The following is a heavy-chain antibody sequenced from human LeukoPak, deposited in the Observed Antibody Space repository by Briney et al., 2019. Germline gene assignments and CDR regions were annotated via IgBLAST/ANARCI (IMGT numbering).Heavy chain of an antibody. J-gene: IGHJ4*02. D-gene: IGHD6-13*01. CDR3: ARDWYRIAAAGGGYYFDY. Sequence: GASVKVSCKASGYTFTSYGIIWVRPAPGQGLEWMGWISAYNGNTNYAQKLQGRVTMTTDTSTSTAYMELRSLRSDDTAVYYCARDWYRIAAAGGGYYFDYWGQGTRVTVSS. CDR1: GYTFTSYG. V-gene: IGHV1-18*04. CDR2: ISAYNGNT.